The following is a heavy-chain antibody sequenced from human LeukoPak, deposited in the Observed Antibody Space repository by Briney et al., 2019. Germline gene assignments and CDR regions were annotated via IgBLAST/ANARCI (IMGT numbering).Heavy chain of an antibody. CDR2: IWYDGSDK. J-gene: IGHJ3*02. Sequence: GGSLRLSCAASGFTFSSYGMHWVRQAPGKGLEWVAVIWYDGSDKYYADSVKGRFTISRDNSKNTLHLQINSLRAEDTAVYYCARDRRIQLWLPDVFDIWGQGTMVTVSS. CDR3: ARDRRIQLWLPDVFDI. V-gene: IGHV3-33*01. D-gene: IGHD5-18*01. CDR1: GFTFSSYG.